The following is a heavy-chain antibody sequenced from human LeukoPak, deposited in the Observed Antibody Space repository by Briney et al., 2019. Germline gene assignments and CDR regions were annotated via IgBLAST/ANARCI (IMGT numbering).Heavy chain of an antibody. CDR1: GGSISSGSYY. J-gene: IGHJ6*03. CDR3: ARETYYDFWSGYLPGYYYYMDV. V-gene: IGHV4-61*02. CDR2: IYTSGST. D-gene: IGHD3-3*01. Sequence: TSETLSLTCTVSGGSISSGSYYWSWIRQPAGKGLEWIGRIYTSGSTNYNPSLKSRVTISVDTPKNQFSLKLSSVTAADTAVYYCARETYYDFWSGYLPGYYYYMDVWGKGTTVTVSS.